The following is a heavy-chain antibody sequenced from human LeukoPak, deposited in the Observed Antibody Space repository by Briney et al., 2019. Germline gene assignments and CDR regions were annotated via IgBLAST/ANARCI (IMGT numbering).Heavy chain of an antibody. J-gene: IGHJ4*02. V-gene: IGHV3-23*01. CDR1: GFTFSSYA. CDR2: ISGSGGST. Sequence: GGSLRLSCAASGFTFSSYAMSWVRQAPGKGLEWVSAISGSGGSTYHADSVKGRFTISRDNSKNTLYLQMNSLRAEDTAVYYCAISEDTAMERADYWGQGTLVTVSS. D-gene: IGHD5-18*01. CDR3: AISEDTAMERADY.